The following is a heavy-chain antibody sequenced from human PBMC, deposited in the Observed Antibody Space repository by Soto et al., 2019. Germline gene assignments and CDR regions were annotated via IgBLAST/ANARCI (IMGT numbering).Heavy chain of an antibody. Sequence: EVQLLESGGGLVQPGGSLRLSCAASGFTFSSYAMSWVRQAPGKGLEWVSAISGSGGSTYYADSVKGRFTISRDNSKNTLDLQMNSLRAEDTVVYYCTKVEMGQLLPYWGQGTRVTVSS. CDR2: ISGSGGST. CDR3: TKVEMGQLLPY. J-gene: IGHJ4*02. D-gene: IGHD2-2*01. CDR1: GFTFSSYA. V-gene: IGHV3-23*01.